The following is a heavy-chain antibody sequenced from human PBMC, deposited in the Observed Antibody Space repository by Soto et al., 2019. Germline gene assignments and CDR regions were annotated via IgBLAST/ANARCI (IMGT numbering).Heavy chain of an antibody. Sequence: GGSLRLSCAASGFTFSDYYMSWIRQAPGKGLEWVSHISSSSSYIYYADSVKGRFTISRDNAKNSLYLQMNSLRAEDTAVYYCARGGYCSGGSCYYGYYYYGMDGWGQGTTVTVSS. CDR2: ISSSSSYI. J-gene: IGHJ6*02. CDR1: GFTFSDYY. CDR3: ARGGYCSGGSCYYGYYYYGMDG. D-gene: IGHD2-15*01. V-gene: IGHV3-11*06.